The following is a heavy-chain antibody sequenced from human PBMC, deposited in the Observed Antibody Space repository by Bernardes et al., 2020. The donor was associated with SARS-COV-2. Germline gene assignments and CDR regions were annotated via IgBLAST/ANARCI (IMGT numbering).Heavy chain of an antibody. J-gene: IGHJ6*03. CDR2: IYSGGST. CDR1: GFTVSSNY. CDR3: AKVYRDTVTNYYFYYMDV. D-gene: IGHD4-4*01. V-gene: IGHV3-53*05. Sequence: GGSLRLSCAASGFTVSSNYMSWVRQAPGKGLEWVSVIYSGGSTYYADSVKGRFTISRDNSKNTLYLQMNSLRAEDTAVYYCAKVYRDTVTNYYFYYMDVWGKGTTVTVSS.